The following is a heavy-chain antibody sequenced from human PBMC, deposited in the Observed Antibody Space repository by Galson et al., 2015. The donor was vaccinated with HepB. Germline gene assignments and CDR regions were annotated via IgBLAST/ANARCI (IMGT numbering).Heavy chain of an antibody. D-gene: IGHD6-19*01. J-gene: IGHJ4*02. CDR2: ISAYNGNT. CDR3: ARDFRGSGLVREGFDY. V-gene: IGHV1-18*01. CDR1: GYTFTSYG. Sequence: SVKVSCKASGYTFTSYGISWVRQAPGQGLEWMGWISAYNGNTKYAQKFQGRVTMTTETSTSTAYMELRSLRSDDTAVYYCARDFRGSGLVREGFDYWGQGTLVTVSS.